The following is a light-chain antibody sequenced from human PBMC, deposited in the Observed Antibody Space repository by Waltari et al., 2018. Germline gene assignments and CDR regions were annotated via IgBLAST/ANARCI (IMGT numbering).Light chain of an antibody. V-gene: IGKV1-16*01. CDR2: ADS. CDR1: QAIRTY. CDR3: QQYYSFPLT. J-gene: IGKJ4*01. Sequence: DIQMTQSPSSVSASVGDRVTLTCRASQAIRTYLAWIQQKPGRAPKPLIYADSSLQSAFPSTFSGSGSGTDFTLTISSLQPEDFASSYCQQYYSFPLTFGGGTKVEIK.